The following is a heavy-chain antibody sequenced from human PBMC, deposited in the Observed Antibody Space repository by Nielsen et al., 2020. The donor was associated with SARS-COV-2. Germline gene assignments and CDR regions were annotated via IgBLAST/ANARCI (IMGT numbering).Heavy chain of an antibody. D-gene: IGHD3-3*01. CDR2: IHNIGST. CDR3: ARDMVDPSLRFSEGFDP. J-gene: IGHJ5*02. V-gene: IGHV4-59*01. CDR1: GASIRSYY. Sequence: SETLSLTCTVSGASIRSYYWSWIRQPPGKGLEWIGYIHNIGSTNYNPSLKSRVTISVDTSKNQFSLKLSSVTAADTAVYYCARDMVDPSLRFSEGFDPWGQGTLVTVSS.